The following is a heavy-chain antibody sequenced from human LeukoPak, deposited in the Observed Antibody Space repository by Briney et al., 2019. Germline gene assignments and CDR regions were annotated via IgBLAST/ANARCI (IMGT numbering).Heavy chain of an antibody. Sequence: GGSLRLSCAASGFTFSSYGMHWVRQAPGKGLEWVAVIWYDGSNKYYADSVKGRFTISRDNSKNTLYLQMNSLRAEDTAVYYCARDDEGYDSNWAFDIWGQGTMVTVSS. D-gene: IGHD3-22*01. V-gene: IGHV3-33*01. CDR1: GFTFSSYG. CDR3: ARDDEGYDSNWAFDI. J-gene: IGHJ3*02. CDR2: IWYDGSNK.